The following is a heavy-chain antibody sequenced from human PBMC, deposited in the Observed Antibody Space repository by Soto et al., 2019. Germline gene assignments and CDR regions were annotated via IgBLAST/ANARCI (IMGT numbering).Heavy chain of an antibody. J-gene: IGHJ4*02. V-gene: IGHV3-11*01. CDR2: NSSSGSNK. Sequence: QVQLVESGGGLVKPGGSLRLSCAASGFTFSDYYMSWIRQAPGKGLEWVSYNSSSGSNKYYADSVKGRFTISRDNAKNSMYLQMNSLIVEDTAVYYCARGEYNWKPCPFAYWGQGSLVTVSS. D-gene: IGHD1-20*01. CDR3: ARGEYNWKPCPFAY. CDR1: GFTFSDYY.